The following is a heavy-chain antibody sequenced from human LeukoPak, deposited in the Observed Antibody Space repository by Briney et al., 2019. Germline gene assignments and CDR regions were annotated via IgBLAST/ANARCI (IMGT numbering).Heavy chain of an antibody. CDR2: IDCDEDK. J-gene: IGHJ6*02. CDR1: GFSLSTSGMC. Sequence: SGPALVKPSQTLTLTCTFSGFSLSTSGMCVSWIRQPPGKDLGWLARIDCDEDKYYSTSLKTTLTISKDTSQNQVVLTMTNTDPLDTATYFFARYSSSSDYYAMDGWGQGTTVTVS. V-gene: IGHV2-70*11. D-gene: IGHD6-6*01. CDR3: ARYSSSSDYYAMDG.